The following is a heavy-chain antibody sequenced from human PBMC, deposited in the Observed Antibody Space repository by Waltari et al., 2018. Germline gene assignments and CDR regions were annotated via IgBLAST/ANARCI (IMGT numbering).Heavy chain of an antibody. Sequence: QVQLQESGPGLGKPSEPLSLTCPLSGGSISSYYWSWIRQPPGKGLEWIGYIYYSGSTNYTPSLKSRVTISVDTSKNQFSLKLSSVTAADTAVYYCARGKRDSYFDYWGQGTLVTVSS. CDR2: IYYSGST. V-gene: IGHV4-59*01. CDR1: GGSISSYY. J-gene: IGHJ4*02. CDR3: ARGKRDSYFDY.